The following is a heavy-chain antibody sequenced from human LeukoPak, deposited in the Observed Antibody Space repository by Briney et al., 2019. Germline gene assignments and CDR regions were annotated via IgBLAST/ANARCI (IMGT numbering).Heavy chain of an antibody. J-gene: IGHJ4*02. Sequence: ASVKVSCKASGYTFTSYGISWVRQAPGQGLEWMGIINPSGGSTSYAPKFQGRFTMTRDMSTSTLYMELSSLRSEDTAVYYCARGITIFGVVISTFDYWGQGTLVTVSS. V-gene: IGHV1-46*01. D-gene: IGHD3-3*01. CDR3: ARGITIFGVVISTFDY. CDR1: GYTFTSYG. CDR2: INPSGGST.